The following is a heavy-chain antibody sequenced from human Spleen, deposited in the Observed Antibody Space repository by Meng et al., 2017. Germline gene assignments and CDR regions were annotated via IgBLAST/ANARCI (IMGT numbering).Heavy chain of an antibody. CDR3: ARGRTTYIAAAGGWSDY. D-gene: IGHD6-13*01. V-gene: IGHV4-34*01. J-gene: IGHJ4*02. CDR2: INHSGST. Sequence: QVQLQQWGAGLLKPSETLSLTCVVSGGSFSDYYWSWIRQPPGKGLEWIGEINHSGSTNYNPSLESRATISVDTSQNNLSLKLSSVTAADSAVYYCARGRTTYIAAAGGWSDYWGQGTLVTVSS. CDR1: GGSFSDYY.